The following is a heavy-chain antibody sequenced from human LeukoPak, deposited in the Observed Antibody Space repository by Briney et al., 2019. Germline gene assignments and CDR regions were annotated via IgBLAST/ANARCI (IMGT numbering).Heavy chain of an antibody. J-gene: IGHJ4*02. CDR1: GGSISSSSYY. Sequence: SETLSLTCTVSGGSISSSSYYWGWIRQPPGKGLEWIGSIYYSGSTYYNPSLKSRVTISVDTSKNQFSLKLSSVTAADTAVYYCARDGVQAGGTDYWGQGTLVTVSP. D-gene: IGHD3-16*01. CDR3: ARDGVQAGGTDY. V-gene: IGHV4-39*07. CDR2: IYYSGST.